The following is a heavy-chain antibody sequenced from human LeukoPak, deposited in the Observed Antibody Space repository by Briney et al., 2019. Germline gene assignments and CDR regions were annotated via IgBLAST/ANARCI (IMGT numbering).Heavy chain of an antibody. D-gene: IGHD4-11*01. CDR3: AKDLGYYSSYYYGMDV. CDR1: GFPFSSYS. CDR2: ISYDGRSK. V-gene: IGHV3-30*18. J-gene: IGHJ6*02. Sequence: GGSLRLSCAASGFPFSSYSMTWVRQAPGKGLEWVAVISYDGRSKYYGDSVKGRFTISRDNSKNTLYLQMNSLRAEDSAVYYCAKDLGYYSSYYYGMDVWGQGTTVTVSS.